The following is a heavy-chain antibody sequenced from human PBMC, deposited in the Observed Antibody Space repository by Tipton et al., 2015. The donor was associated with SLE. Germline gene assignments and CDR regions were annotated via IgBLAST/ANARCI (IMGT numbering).Heavy chain of an antibody. CDR3: AKEGGIAAADWFDP. CDR2: ISWNSGSI. V-gene: IGHV3-9*01. Sequence: RSLRLSCAASGFTFDDYAMHWVRQAPGKGLEWVSGISWNSGSIGYADSVKGRFTISRDNAKNSLYLQKNSLRAEDTALYYCAKEGGIAAADWFDPWGQGTLVTVSS. J-gene: IGHJ5*02. D-gene: IGHD6-13*01. CDR1: GFTFDDYA.